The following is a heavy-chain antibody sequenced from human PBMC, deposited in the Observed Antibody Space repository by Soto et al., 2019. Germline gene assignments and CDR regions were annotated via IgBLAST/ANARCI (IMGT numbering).Heavy chain of an antibody. CDR3: ARGGGSTFNWFDP. V-gene: IGHV4-39*01. CDR1: GGSISSFNYF. CDR2: LYYSGNT. Sequence: QLQLQESGPGLVKPSETLSLTCTVSGGSISSFNYFWGWIRQPPGKGLEWIGSLYYSGNTYYNPSLQSRVTISEDTSKKQCTLTLGAVTAAYSAVYYCARGGGSTFNWFDPWGQGTLVTVSP. J-gene: IGHJ5*02. D-gene: IGHD2-15*01.